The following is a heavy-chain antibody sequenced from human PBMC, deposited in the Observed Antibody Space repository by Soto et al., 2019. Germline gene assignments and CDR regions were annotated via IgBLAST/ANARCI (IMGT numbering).Heavy chain of an antibody. CDR1: GFTFSSYG. V-gene: IGHV3-30*18. Sequence: LRLSCAASGFTFSSYGMHWVRQAPGKGLEWVAVISYDGSNKYYADSVKGRFTISRDNSKNTLYLQMNSLRAEDTAVYYCANGRDRYGFPLYYFDYWGQGTLVTVSS. CDR2: ISYDGSNK. D-gene: IGHD1-1*01. CDR3: ANGRDRYGFPLYYFDY. J-gene: IGHJ4*02.